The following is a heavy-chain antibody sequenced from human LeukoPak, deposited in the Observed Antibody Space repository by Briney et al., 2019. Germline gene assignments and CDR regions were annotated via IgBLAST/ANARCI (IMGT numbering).Heavy chain of an antibody. CDR2: INPNSGGT. V-gene: IGHV1-2*02. D-gene: IGHD6-13*01. CDR3: ARAAGVGSSWYYVDY. J-gene: IGHJ4*02. CDR1: GYTFTGYY. Sequence: ASVKVSCTASGYTFTGYYMHWVRPAPGHWQEWMSSINPNSGGTNSAQKFQGRVTMARDTSITTAFMKLSWLRSDDTAVYYCARAAGVGSSWYYVDYWGQGTLVTVSS.